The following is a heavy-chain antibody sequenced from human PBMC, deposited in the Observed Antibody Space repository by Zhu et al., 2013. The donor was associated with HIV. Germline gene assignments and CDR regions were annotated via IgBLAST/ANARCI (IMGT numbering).Heavy chain of an antibody. V-gene: IGHV1-2*02. CDR1: GYTFTSYG. J-gene: IGHJ4*02. D-gene: IGHD6-13*01. Sequence: VQLEQSGTEVKKPGASVKVSCKAAGYTFTSYGISWVRQAPGQGLEWMGWINPNSGGTNYAQEFQGRVTMTRDTSTSTAYMELSRLRSDDTAVYYCARVVYSSSWYEFGYWGQGTLVTVSS. CDR3: ARVVYSSSWYEFGY. CDR2: INPNSGGT.